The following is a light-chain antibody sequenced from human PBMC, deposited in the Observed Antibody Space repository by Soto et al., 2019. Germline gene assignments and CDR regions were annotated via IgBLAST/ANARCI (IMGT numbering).Light chain of an antibody. CDR2: DAS. Sequence: DIQVTQSPSTLSASVGDRVTISCRASQSTSTWLAWYQQKPGKAPKLLIYDASVLETGVSSRFSGSGAGTDFTLTNSGLQPDDSATYYCQHYTTYSWTFGQGTKVE. CDR3: QHYTTYSWT. V-gene: IGKV1-5*01. J-gene: IGKJ1*01. CDR1: QSTSTW.